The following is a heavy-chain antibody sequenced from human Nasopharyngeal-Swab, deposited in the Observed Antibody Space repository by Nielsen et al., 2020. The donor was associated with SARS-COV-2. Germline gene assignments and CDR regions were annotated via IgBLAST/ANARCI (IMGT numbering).Heavy chain of an antibody. CDR3: AKDCSSSWYTWGLFDY. CDR2: ISWNSGSI. D-gene: IGHD6-13*01. Sequence: SLKISCAASGFTFDDYAMHWVRQAPGKGLEWVSGISWNSGSIGYADSVKGRFTISRDNAKNSLYLQMNSLRAEHTALYYCAKDCSSSWYTWGLFDYWGQGTLVTVSS. V-gene: IGHV3-9*01. J-gene: IGHJ4*02. CDR1: GFTFDDYA.